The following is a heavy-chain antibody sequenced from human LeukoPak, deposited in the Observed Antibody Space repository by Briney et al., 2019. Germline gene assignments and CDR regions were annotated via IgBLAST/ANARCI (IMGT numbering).Heavy chain of an antibody. CDR2: ISGSGGST. Sequence: GGSLRLSCASSGFSFSNYAMNWVRQAPGQGLEWVSTISGSGGSTYYANSVKGRFTISRDNSKNTLYLQMNSLRVEDTAIYYCAKSRSGSFPGGFDPWGHGTLVTISS. CDR3: AKSRSGSFPGGFDP. CDR1: GFSFSNYA. J-gene: IGHJ5*02. D-gene: IGHD3-10*01. V-gene: IGHV3-23*01.